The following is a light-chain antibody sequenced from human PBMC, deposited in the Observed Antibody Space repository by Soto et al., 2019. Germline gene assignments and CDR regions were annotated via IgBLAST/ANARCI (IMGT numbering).Light chain of an antibody. J-gene: IGKJ2*02. CDR1: QSLSTDD. CDR3: QKYDNLPCT. V-gene: IGKV3-20*01. Sequence: EFVLTQSPATLSLSPGERATLSCRASQSLSTDDFAWYQQKPGQPPRLLIYSTSHRISGVPDRFSASGSGPDFTLTISRLEPEDFAVYYCQKYDNLPCTFGQGTKLEIK. CDR2: STS.